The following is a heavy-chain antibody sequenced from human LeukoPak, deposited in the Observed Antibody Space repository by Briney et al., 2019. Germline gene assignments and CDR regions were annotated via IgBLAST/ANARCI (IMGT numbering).Heavy chain of an antibody. CDR2: ISYDGSNK. D-gene: IGHD3-22*01. Sequence: GGSLRLSCAASGFTFSSYAMHWVRQAPGKGLEWVAVISYDGSNKYYADSVKGRFTISRDNSKNTLYLQMNSLRAEDTAVYYCARDLRITMIVVVISGYYGMDVWGQGTTVTVSS. V-gene: IGHV3-30-3*01. J-gene: IGHJ6*02. CDR1: GFTFSSYA. CDR3: ARDLRITMIVVVISGYYGMDV.